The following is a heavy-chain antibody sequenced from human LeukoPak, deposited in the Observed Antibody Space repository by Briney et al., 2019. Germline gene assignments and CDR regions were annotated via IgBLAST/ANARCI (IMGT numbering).Heavy chain of an antibody. CDR1: GFTFDDYG. CDR3: ARRVYSGSYYADY. D-gene: IGHD1-26*01. J-gene: IGHJ4*02. Sequence: PGGSLRLSCAASGFTFDDYGMSWVRQAPGKGLEWVSGINWNGGSTGYAVSVKGRFTISRDNAKNPLYLQMNSLRAEDTALYYCARRVYSGSYYADYWGQGTLVTVSS. CDR2: INWNGGST. V-gene: IGHV3-20*04.